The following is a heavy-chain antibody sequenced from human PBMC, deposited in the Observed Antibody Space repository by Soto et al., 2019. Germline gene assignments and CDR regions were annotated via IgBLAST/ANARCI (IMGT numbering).Heavy chain of an antibody. CDR2: ISYDGSNK. V-gene: IGHV3-30-3*01. D-gene: IGHD3-22*01. Sequence: GGSLRLSCAASGFTFSSYAMHWVRQAPGKGLEWVAVISYDGSNKYYADSVKGRFTISRDNSKNTLYLQMNSLRVEDTVLYYCARDKGDYYDSSGYYYVPPVRGMDVWGQGTTVTVSS. CDR3: ARDKGDYYDSSGYYYVPPVRGMDV. J-gene: IGHJ6*02. CDR1: GFTFSSYA.